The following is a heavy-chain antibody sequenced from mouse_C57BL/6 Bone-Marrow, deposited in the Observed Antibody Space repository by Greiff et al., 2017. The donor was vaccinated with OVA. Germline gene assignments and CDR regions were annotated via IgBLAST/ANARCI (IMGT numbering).Heavy chain of an antibody. CDR3: ARYGTNYAMDY. Sequence: EVQGVESGGGLVQPGESLKLSCESNEYEFPSHDMSWVRKTPEKRLELVAAINSDGGSTYYPDTMERRFIISRDNTKKALYLQISTLRSEDTALYYCARYGTNYAMDYWGQGTSVTVSS. J-gene: IGHJ4*01. CDR1: EYEFPSHD. D-gene: IGHD1-1*01. CDR2: INSDGGST. V-gene: IGHV5-2*01.